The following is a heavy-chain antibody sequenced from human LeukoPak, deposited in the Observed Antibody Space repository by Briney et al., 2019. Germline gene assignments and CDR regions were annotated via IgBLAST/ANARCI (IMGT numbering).Heavy chain of an antibody. V-gene: IGHV3-11*04. D-gene: IGHD2-21*02. CDR2: ISSSGRTT. Sequence: PGGSLRLSCAASGFTFSDYYMSWIRQAPGKGLEWVSYISSSGRTTYYADSVKGRFTISRDNSKNTLYLDISSLRDDDRALYFCARDYCGGDCYSEAYYYFDLWGRGTLLTVSS. J-gene: IGHJ2*01. CDR1: GFTFSDYY. CDR3: ARDYCGGDCYSEAYYYFDL.